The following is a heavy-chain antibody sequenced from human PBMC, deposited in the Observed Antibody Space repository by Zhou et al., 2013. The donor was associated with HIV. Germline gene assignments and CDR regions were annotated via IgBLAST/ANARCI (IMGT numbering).Heavy chain of an antibody. D-gene: IGHD4-17*01. CDR1: GYPFSSYG. J-gene: IGHJ1*01. CDR3: ARGPTEGDTTTVVTPDYFQH. V-gene: IGHV1-18*01. CDR2: ISAYNGNT. Sequence: QVQLVQSGAEVKKPGSSVKVSCKASGYPFSSYGITWVRQAPGQGLEWMGWISAYNGNTNYAQKLQGRVTMTTDTSTSTAYMELRSLRSDDTAVYYCARGPTEGDTTTVVTPDYFQHWGQGTLVTVSS.